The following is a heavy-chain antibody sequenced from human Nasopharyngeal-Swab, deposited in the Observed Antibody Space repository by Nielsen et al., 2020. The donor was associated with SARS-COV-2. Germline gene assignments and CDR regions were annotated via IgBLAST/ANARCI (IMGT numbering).Heavy chain of an antibody. D-gene: IGHD6-13*01. CDR3: AREDSSSWSNWFDP. CDR1: GGSVSTHSHY. J-gene: IGHJ5*02. V-gene: IGHV4-61*01. CDR2: IYYSGST. Sequence: SETLSLTCTVSGGSVSTHSHYWSWIRQPPGKGLEWIGYIYYSGSTNYSPSLKSRVTISVDTSKNQFSLKLSSVTAADTAVYYCAREDSSSWSNWFDPWGQGTLVTVSS.